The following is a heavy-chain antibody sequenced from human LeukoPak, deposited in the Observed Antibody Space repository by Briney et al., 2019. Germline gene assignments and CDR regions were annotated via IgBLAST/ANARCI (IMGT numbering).Heavy chain of an antibody. D-gene: IGHD4-17*01. Sequence: WVSTISGSGGSTSYADSVRGRFTISRDNSKNTLYLQMNSLRAEDTAVYYCAKGGYGDPTDYWGQGTLVTVSS. CDR3: AKGGYGDPTDY. CDR2: ISGSGGST. V-gene: IGHV3-23*01. J-gene: IGHJ4*02.